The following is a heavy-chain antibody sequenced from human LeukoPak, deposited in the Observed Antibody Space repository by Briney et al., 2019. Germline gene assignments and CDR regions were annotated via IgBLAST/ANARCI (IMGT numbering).Heavy chain of an antibody. Sequence: GGSLRLSCAASGFTFSSYVMHWVRQAPGKGLEWVAVMSYDGSNKYYADSVKGRFTISRDNSKNTLYLQMNSLRAEDTAVYYCGKRGGSSAWYGVDYWGQGTLVTVSS. CDR1: GFTFSSYV. V-gene: IGHV3-30*18. D-gene: IGHD6-19*01. CDR2: MSYDGSNK. J-gene: IGHJ4*02. CDR3: GKRGGSSAWYGVDY.